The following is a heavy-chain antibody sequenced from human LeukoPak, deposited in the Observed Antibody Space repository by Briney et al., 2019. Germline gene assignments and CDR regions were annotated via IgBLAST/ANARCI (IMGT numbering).Heavy chain of an antibody. V-gene: IGHV3-30*02. CDR1: GFTFSSYG. Sequence: PGGSLRLSCAASGFTFSSYGMHWVRQAPGKGLEWVAFIRYDGSNKYYADSVKGRFTISRDNSKNTLYLQMNSLRAEDTAVYYCAKGRRVGATSSYFDYWGQGTLVTVSS. CDR3: AKGRRVGATSSYFDY. D-gene: IGHD1-26*01. CDR2: IRYDGSNK. J-gene: IGHJ4*02.